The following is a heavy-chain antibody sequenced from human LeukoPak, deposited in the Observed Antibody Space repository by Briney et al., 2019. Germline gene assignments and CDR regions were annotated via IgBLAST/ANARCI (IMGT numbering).Heavy chain of an antibody. CDR3: ARAHDGGAFDI. J-gene: IGHJ3*02. Sequence: RTGGSLRLSCAASGFTFSNYGIHWVRQAPGKGLEWVAVISYDGIHKFYTESVKGRFTISRDNAKNSLYLQMNSLRAEDTAVYYCARAHDGGAFDIWGQGTMVTVSS. CDR1: GFTFSNYG. CDR2: ISYDGIHK. V-gene: IGHV3-30*03. D-gene: IGHD3-16*01.